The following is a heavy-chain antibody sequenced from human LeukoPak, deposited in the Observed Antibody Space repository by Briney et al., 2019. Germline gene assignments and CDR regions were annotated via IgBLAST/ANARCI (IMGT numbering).Heavy chain of an antibody. J-gene: IGHJ4*02. CDR2: ISGSGGST. Sequence: PGGSLRLSCAASGFTFSSYAMSWVRQAPGKGLEWVSAISGSGGSTYYADSVKGRFTISRDNSKNTLYLQMSSLRAEDTAAYYCANSPGGSTGWFPDSWGQGTLVTVSS. D-gene: IGHD6-19*01. CDR3: ANSPGGSTGWFPDS. V-gene: IGHV3-23*01. CDR1: GFTFSSYA.